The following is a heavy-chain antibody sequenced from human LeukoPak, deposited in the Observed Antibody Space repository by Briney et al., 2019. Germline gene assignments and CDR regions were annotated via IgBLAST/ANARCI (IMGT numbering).Heavy chain of an antibody. V-gene: IGHV4-34*01. CDR2: INHSGST. J-gene: IGHJ4*02. Sequence: SETLSLTCAVYGGSFSGYYWSWIRQPPGKGLEWIAEINHSGSTNYNPSLKSRVTISVDTSKNQFSLKLSSVTAADTAVYYCARGWFYYDSRPGRFDYWGQGTLVTVSS. CDR3: ARGWFYYDSRPGRFDY. D-gene: IGHD3-22*01. CDR1: GGSFSGYY.